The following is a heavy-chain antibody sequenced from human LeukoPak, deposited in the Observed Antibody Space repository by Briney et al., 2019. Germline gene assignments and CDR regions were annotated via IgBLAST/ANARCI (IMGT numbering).Heavy chain of an antibody. V-gene: IGHV3-74*01. CDR1: GFTFSSYA. CDR3: ASPVGDDILTGYYPLDAFDI. Sequence: SGGSLRLSCAASGFTFSSYAMSWVRQAPGKGLVWVSRINSDGSSTSYADSVKGRFTISRDNAKNTLYLQMNSLRAEDTAVYYCASPVGDDILTGYYPLDAFDIWGQGTMVTVSS. J-gene: IGHJ3*02. CDR2: INSDGSST. D-gene: IGHD3-9*01.